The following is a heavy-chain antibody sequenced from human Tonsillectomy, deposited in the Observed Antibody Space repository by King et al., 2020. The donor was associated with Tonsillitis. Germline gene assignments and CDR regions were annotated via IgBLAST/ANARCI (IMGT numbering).Heavy chain of an antibody. CDR3: ARGATTINGLIIDAFDV. J-gene: IGHJ3*01. Sequence: QLVQSGAEVKKPGSSVKVSCKASGGTFNRYPISWVRQAPGQGLEWMGGISPIFGTPNYAQRFQGRVTITADESTTTSYMEVSSLRFEDTAVYYCARGATTINGLIIDAFDVWGQGTLVTVSS. V-gene: IGHV1-69*01. CDR2: ISPIFGTP. CDR1: GGTFNRYP. D-gene: IGHD3-3*01.